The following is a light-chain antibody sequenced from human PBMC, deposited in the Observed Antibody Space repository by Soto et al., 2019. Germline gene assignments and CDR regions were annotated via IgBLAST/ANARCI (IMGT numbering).Light chain of an antibody. CDR1: QSISGSY. CDR3: QQYDNSPLT. CDR2: GVS. J-gene: IGKJ4*01. Sequence: EIVLTQSPGTLSLSPGERATLSCTASQSISGSYLAWYQQKPGQAPRVVIYGVSRRATGIPGRFSGSGSGTDFTLTISRLEPEDFAVYYCQQYDNSPLTFGGGTKV. V-gene: IGKV3-20*01.